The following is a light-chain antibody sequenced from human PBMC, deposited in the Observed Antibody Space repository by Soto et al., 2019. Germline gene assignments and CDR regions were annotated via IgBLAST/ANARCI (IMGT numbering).Light chain of an antibody. CDR3: SSYTTSNTGV. J-gene: IGLJ2*01. CDR1: SSDVGAHNY. Sequence: QSALTQPASVSGSPGQSITISCTGTSSDVGAHNYVSWYQHHPGKAPKLMIYDVTNRPSGVSNRFSGSKSGNTASLTISGLQAEDEADYYCSSYTTSNTGVFGGGTKVTVL. V-gene: IGLV2-14*03. CDR2: DVT.